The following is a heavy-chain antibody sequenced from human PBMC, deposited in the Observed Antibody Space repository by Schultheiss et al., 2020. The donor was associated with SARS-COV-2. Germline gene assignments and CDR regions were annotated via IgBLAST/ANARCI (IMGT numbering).Heavy chain of an antibody. CDR2: INHSGST. Sequence: SQTLSLTCAVYGGSFSGYYWSWIRQPPGKGLEWIGEINHSGSTNYNPSLKSRVTISVDTSKNQFSLKLSSVTAADTAVYYCARGRKKLVGYYYYGMDVWGQGTTATVSS. J-gene: IGHJ6*02. CDR1: GGSFSGYY. V-gene: IGHV4-34*01. CDR3: ARGRKKLVGYYYYGMDV. D-gene: IGHD6-13*01.